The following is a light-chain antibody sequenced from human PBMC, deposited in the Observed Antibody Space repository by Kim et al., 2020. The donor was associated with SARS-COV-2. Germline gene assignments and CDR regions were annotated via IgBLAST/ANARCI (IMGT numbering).Light chain of an antibody. CDR3: QHYNRFPYT. J-gene: IGKJ2*01. CDR2: LAS. V-gene: IGKV1-5*03. CDR1: ESIGTW. Sequence: SASVGDRVTNTCRASESIGTWLAWYQKKPGRAARLLIYLASTLENGVPSRFSGTGSGTEFSLSITSLQPDDFATYYCQHYNRFPYTFGQGTKLEI.